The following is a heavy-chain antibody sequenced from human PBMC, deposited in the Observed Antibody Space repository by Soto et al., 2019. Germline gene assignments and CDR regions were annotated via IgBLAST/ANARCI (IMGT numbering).Heavy chain of an antibody. CDR1: GGSISSYY. V-gene: IGHV4-59*01. Sequence: QVQLQESGPGLVKPSETLSLTCTVSGGSISSYYWSWIRQPPGKGLEWIGYIYYSGSTNYNPSLKSRVTISVDTSKNQFSLKLSSVTAADTAVYYCARPIAVATDAFDIWAQGTMVTVSS. J-gene: IGHJ3*02. CDR2: IYYSGST. D-gene: IGHD6-19*01. CDR3: ARPIAVATDAFDI.